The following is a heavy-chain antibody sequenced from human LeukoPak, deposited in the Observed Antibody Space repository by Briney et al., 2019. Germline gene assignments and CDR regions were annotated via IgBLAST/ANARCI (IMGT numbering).Heavy chain of an antibody. V-gene: IGHV3-30*02. CDR3: PKDLGVNWIGWFDP. D-gene: IGHD3-3*01. CDR2: IRYDGSNK. J-gene: IGHJ5*02. CDR1: GFTFSSYG. Sequence: PGGSLRLSCAASGFTFSSYGMHWVRQAPGKGLEWVAFIRYDGSNKYYADSVKGRFTISRDNSKNTLYLQMNSLRAEDTAVYYCPKDLGVNWIGWFDPWGQGTLVTVSS.